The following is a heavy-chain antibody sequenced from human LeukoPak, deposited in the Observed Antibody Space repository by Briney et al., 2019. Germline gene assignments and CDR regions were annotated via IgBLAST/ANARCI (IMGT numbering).Heavy chain of an antibody. CDR3: ARADDFWSGYFSEHLDY. J-gene: IGHJ4*02. Sequence: ASVKVSCKASGGTFSSYAISWVRQAPGQGLEWMGWISAYNGNTNYAQKLQGRVTMTTDTSTSTAYMELRSLRSDDTAVYYCARADDFWSGYFSEHLDYWGQGTPVTVSS. CDR1: GGTFSSYA. D-gene: IGHD3-3*01. V-gene: IGHV1-18*01. CDR2: ISAYNGNT.